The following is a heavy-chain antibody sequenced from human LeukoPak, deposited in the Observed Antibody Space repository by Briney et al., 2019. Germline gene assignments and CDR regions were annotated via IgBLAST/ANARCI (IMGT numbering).Heavy chain of an antibody. D-gene: IGHD2-15*01. CDR3: ARDSCSGGSCYLGDY. CDR2: INTYNDYT. Sequence: ASVKVSCKTSGYTFTSYGISWLRQAPGHGLEWMGWINTYNDYTNYAQRFQGRVTMTTDTSTTTVYMDLRSLRSDDTAVYFCARDSCSGGSCYLGDYWGQGTLVAVSS. J-gene: IGHJ4*02. V-gene: IGHV1-18*01. CDR1: GYTFTSYG.